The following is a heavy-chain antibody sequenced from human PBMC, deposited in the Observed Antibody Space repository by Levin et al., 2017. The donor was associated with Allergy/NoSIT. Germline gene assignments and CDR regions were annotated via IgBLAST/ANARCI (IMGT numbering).Heavy chain of an antibody. CDR1: GFSLSTSGVG. J-gene: IGHJ4*02. D-gene: IGHD1-1*01. Sequence: TLSLTCTFSGFSLSTSGVGVGWIRQPPGKALEWLVLIYWDDDKRYSPSLKSRLTITKDTSRNQVVLTMMNMDPVDTATYYCAHRLLGNNWNDGIFDYWGPGTLVTVSS. CDR3: AHRLLGNNWNDGIFDY. V-gene: IGHV2-5*02. CDR2: IYWDDDK.